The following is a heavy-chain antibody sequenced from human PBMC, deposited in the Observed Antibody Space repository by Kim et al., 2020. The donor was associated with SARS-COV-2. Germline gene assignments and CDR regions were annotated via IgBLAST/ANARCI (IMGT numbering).Heavy chain of an antibody. D-gene: IGHD6-13*01. CDR2: IYYSGST. J-gene: IGHJ4*02. Sequence: SETLSLTCTVSGGSISSSSYYWGWIRQPPGKGLEWIGSIYYSGSTYYNPSLKSRVTISVDTSKNQFSLKLSSVTAADTAVYYCARRDSSSGYYWGQGTLVTVSS. CDR3: ARRDSSSGYY. V-gene: IGHV4-39*01. CDR1: GGSISSSSYY.